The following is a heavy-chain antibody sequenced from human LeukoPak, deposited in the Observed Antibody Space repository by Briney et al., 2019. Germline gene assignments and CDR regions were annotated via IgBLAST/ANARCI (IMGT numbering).Heavy chain of an antibody. Sequence: GESLRLSCAASGFTFSSYAMHWVRQAPGKGLEWVAVISYDGSNKYYADSVKGRFTISRDNSKNTLYLQMNSLRAEDTAVYYCARDLAVVVVAATGYWGQGTLVTVSS. J-gene: IGHJ4*02. CDR1: GFTFSSYA. V-gene: IGHV3-30-3*01. CDR3: ARDLAVVVVAATGY. D-gene: IGHD2-15*01. CDR2: ISYDGSNK.